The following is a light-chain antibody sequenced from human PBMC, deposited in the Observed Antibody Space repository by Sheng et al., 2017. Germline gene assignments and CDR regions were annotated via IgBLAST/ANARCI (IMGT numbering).Light chain of an antibody. Sequence: QSALTQPRSVSGSPGQSVTISCTGTSSDVGGYNYVSWYQQHPGKAPKLMIYDVSKRPSGVPDRFSGSKSGNTASLTISGLQAEDEADYYCCSYAGSYTWVFGRRDQADRP. CDR2: DVS. V-gene: IGLV2-11*01. CDR3: CSYAGSYTWV. CDR1: SSDVGGYNY. J-gene: IGLJ3*02.